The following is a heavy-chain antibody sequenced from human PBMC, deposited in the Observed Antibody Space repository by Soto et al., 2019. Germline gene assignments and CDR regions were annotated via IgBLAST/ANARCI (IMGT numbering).Heavy chain of an antibody. J-gene: IGHJ6*02. CDR1: GFTFSSYA. Sequence: VQLVESGGGLVQPGGSLRLSCAASGFTFSSYAMHWVRQAPGKGLEWVAVISYDGSNKYYADSVKGRFTISRDNSKNTLYLQMNSLRAEDTAVYYCARGRAISSSGTRGMDVWGQGTTVTVSS. CDR3: ARGRAISSSGTRGMDV. D-gene: IGHD6-6*01. V-gene: IGHV3-30-3*01. CDR2: ISYDGSNK.